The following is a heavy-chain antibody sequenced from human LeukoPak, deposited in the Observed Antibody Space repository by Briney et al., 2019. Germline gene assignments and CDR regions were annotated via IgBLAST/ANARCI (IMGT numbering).Heavy chain of an antibody. CDR1: GFTFSSYG. J-gene: IGHJ4*02. CDR2: IWYDGSNK. V-gene: IGHV3-33*01. CDR3: ARDVRIAAAGHWYYFDY. D-gene: IGHD6-13*01. Sequence: TGGSLRLSCAASGFTFSSYGMHWVRQAPGKGLEWVAVIWYDGSNKYYADSVKGRFTISRDNSKNTLYLQMNSLRAEDTAVYYCARDVRIAAAGHWYYFDYWGQGTLVTVSS.